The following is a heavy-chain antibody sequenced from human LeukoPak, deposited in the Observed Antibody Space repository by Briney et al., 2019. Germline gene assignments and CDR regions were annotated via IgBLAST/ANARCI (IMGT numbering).Heavy chain of an antibody. Sequence: PETLSLTCTVSGGSMSSYYWNWIRQPPGKGLEWIGYIYYSGDTNYNPSLKSRVTISLDTSKNQFSLRLNSVTAADTAVYYCARGSGTYYYDSGGYLNWFDPWGQGILVTVSS. CDR3: ARGSGTYYYDSGGYLNWFDP. CDR2: IYYSGDT. D-gene: IGHD3-22*01. V-gene: IGHV4-59*08. J-gene: IGHJ5*02. CDR1: GGSMSSYY.